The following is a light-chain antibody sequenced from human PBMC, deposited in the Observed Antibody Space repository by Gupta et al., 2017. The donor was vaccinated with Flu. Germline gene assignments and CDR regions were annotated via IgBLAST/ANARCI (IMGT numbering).Light chain of an antibody. CDR3: ATWDDRLDGPL. CDR2: SNN. Sequence: SVLTQPPSTSGTPGQRVHISCSGTSSNIGSNVVNWYRQLPGKAPKLLIYSNNQRPSGVPDRFSGSKSGTSASLAISGLQSEDEADYYCATWDDRLDGPLFGGGTKLTVL. J-gene: IGLJ2*01. V-gene: IGLV1-44*01. CDR1: SSNIGSNV.